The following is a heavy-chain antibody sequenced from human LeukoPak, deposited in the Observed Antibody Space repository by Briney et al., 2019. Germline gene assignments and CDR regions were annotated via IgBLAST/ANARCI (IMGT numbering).Heavy chain of an antibody. V-gene: IGHV4-34*01. J-gene: IGHJ4*02. CDR1: GGSFSGYY. D-gene: IGHD3-16*02. Sequence: PSETLSLTCAVYGGSFSGYYWSWIRQPPGKGLEWIGEINHSRSTNYNPSLKSRVTISVDTSKNQFSLKLSYVTAADTAVYYCARGLRDYVWGSYRFTYYFDYWGQGTLVTASS. CDR3: ARGLRDYVWGSYRFTYYFDY. CDR2: INHSRST.